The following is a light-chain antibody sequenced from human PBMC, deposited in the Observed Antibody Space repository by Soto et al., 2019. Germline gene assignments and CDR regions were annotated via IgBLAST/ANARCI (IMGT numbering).Light chain of an antibody. CDR3: QQLNSYPQT. CDR1: RGMSSY. Sequence: IQLTQSPSSLSASVGDRVTITCQASRGMSSYVAWYQQKPGKAPKLLVYSASTLQRGVPSRFSGSGSGPDFTLTISSLQPEDSATYFCQQLNSYPQTFGQGTRLEIK. V-gene: IGKV1-9*01. J-gene: IGKJ5*01. CDR2: SAS.